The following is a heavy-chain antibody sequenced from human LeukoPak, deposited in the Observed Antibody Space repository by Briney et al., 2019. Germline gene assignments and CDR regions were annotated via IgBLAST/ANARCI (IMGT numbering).Heavy chain of an antibody. D-gene: IGHD3-10*01. CDR1: GFTFDDYG. Sequence: GGSLRLSCAASGFTFDDYGMSWVRQTPGKGLEWVSGINWSGGSTGYADSVKGRFTISRDNAKNSLYLQMNSLRAEDTALYYCAKGPFGELLSGYFDYWGQGTLVTVSS. CDR2: INWSGGST. J-gene: IGHJ4*02. CDR3: AKGPFGELLSGYFDY. V-gene: IGHV3-20*04.